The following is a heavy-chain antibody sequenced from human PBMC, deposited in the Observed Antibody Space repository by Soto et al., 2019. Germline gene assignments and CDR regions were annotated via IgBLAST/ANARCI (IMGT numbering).Heavy chain of an antibody. Sequence: GASVKVSCKASGGTFSSYAISWVRQAPGQGLEWMGGIIPIFGTANYAQKFQGRVTITADKSTSTAYMELSSLRSEDTAVYYCASAHCDGYSYGYDYYYGMDVWGQGTTGTVS. CDR1: GGTFSSYA. D-gene: IGHD5-18*01. CDR2: IIPIFGTA. J-gene: IGHJ6*01. CDR3: ASAHCDGYSYGYDYYYGMDV. V-gene: IGHV1-69*06.